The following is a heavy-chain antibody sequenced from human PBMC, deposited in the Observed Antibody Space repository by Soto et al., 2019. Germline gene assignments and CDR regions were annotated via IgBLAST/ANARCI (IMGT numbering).Heavy chain of an antibody. CDR2: INHSGRT. CDR3: ARGRTIYSDDLGFDP. J-gene: IGHJ5*02. CDR1: GGSVSGYY. D-gene: IGHD5-18*01. Sequence: SETLSLACVVYGGSVSGYYWTWIRQPPGKGLEWIGEINHSGRTNYNPSLRSRVTISIDTSEYQFSLKLTSVTAADTAVYYCARGRTIYSDDLGFDPWGQGTLVTVSS. V-gene: IGHV4-34*01.